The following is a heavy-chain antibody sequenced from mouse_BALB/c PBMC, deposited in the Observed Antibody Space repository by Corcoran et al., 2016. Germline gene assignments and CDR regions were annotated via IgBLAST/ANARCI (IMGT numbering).Heavy chain of an antibody. D-gene: IGHD4-1*01. Sequence: QVQLQQSGAELMKPGASVKISCKATGFTFTSYWIEWVKQRPGHGLEWIGEIFPRSGSTNYNENFKGKATFTADTSSNTAYMQLSSLTSEDSAVYYCARNWDWFFGVWGAGTMVTVSS. CDR3: ARNWDWFFGV. J-gene: IGHJ1*01. CDR2: IFPRSGST. V-gene: IGHV1-9*01. CDR1: GFTFTSYW.